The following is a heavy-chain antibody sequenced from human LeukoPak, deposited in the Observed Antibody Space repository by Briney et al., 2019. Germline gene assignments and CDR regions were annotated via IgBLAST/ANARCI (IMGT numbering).Heavy chain of an antibody. CDR2: IYYSGSP. CDR1: GGSVRSSSYY. CDR3: ARDSPYGSGSSNWFDP. V-gene: IGHV4-39*02. J-gene: IGHJ5*02. D-gene: IGHD3-10*01. Sequence: PSETLSLTCTASGGSVRSSSYYWGWIRQPPGKGLEWIGSIYYSGSPYYNPSLKSRVTISVDTSKNQFSLKLSSVTAADTAVYYCARDSPYGSGSSNWFDPWGQGTLVTVSS.